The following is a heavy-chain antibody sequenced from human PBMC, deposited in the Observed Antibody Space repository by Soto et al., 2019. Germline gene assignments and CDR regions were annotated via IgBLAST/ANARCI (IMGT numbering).Heavy chain of an antibody. Sequence: SETLFLTCTVSGGSISSSSYYWGWIRQPPGKGLEWIGSIYYSGSTYYNPSLKSRVTISVDTSKNQFSLKPSSVTAADTAVYYCASNPYSSSSYPFDYWGQGTLVTVSS. CDR3: ASNPYSSSSYPFDY. V-gene: IGHV4-39*01. J-gene: IGHJ4*02. CDR2: IYYSGST. D-gene: IGHD6-13*01. CDR1: GGSISSSSYY.